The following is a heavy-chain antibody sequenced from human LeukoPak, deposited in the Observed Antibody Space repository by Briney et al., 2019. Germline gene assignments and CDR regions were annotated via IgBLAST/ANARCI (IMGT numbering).Heavy chain of an antibody. CDR2: INPNTGGT. V-gene: IGHV1-2*06. CDR1: GHTFTSSY. CDR3: AKETALDGDYSFDY. Sequence: GASVKVSCKASGHTFTSSYMQWVRQAPGQGLEWMGRINPNTGGTYYAQKFQGRVTMTRDTSISTAYMELSRLRSDVTAVYYCAKETALDGDYSFDYWGQGTLVTVSS. D-gene: IGHD4-17*01. J-gene: IGHJ4*02.